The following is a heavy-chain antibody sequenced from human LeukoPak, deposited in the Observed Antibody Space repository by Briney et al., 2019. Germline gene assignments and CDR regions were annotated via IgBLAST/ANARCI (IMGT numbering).Heavy chain of an antibody. CDR3: ASYYYDSSVYYGPFDY. V-gene: IGHV4-30-2*01. D-gene: IGHD3-22*01. CDR1: GGSISSGGYS. Sequence: PSQTLSLTCAVSGGSISSGGYSWSWIRQPPGKGLEWIGYINHSGNTYYNPSLKSRVTISVDTSKNQFSLKLRSVTAADTAVYYCASYYYDSSVYYGPFDYWGQGTLVTVSS. CDR2: INHSGNT. J-gene: IGHJ4*02.